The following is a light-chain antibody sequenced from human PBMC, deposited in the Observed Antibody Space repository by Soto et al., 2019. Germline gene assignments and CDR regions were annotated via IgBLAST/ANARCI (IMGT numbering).Light chain of an antibody. J-gene: IGKJ1*01. V-gene: IGKV3D-20*02. CDR3: KQYNDWHMT. CDR2: GIS. CDR1: RSVASNY. Sequence: EVLMTQSPATLSVSPGERATLSCRASRSVASNYLAWYQQKPGQAPRLLMYGISSRATGVPDRFSGSGSGTDFTLTISRLEPEDFAVYYGKQYNDWHMTFRQGTKGDIX.